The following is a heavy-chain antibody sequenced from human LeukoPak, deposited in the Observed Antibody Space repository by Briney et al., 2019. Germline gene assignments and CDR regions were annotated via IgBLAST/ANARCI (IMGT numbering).Heavy chain of an antibody. V-gene: IGHV3-23*01. CDR1: GFTFSSYA. D-gene: IGHD3-22*01. CDR3: AKGGRYYYDSGGYRDYFDY. CDR2: ISGSGGST. Sequence: GASLRLSCAASGFTFSSYAMSWVRQAPGKGLEWVSAISGSGGSTYYADSVKGRFTISRDNSKNTLYLQMNSLRAEDTAVYYCAKGGRYYYDSGGYRDYFDYWGQGTLVTVSS. J-gene: IGHJ4*02.